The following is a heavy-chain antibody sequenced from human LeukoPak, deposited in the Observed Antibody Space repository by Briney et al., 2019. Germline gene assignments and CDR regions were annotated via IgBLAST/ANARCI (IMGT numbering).Heavy chain of an antibody. Sequence: GGSLRLSCAASGFTVSSNYMSWVRQAPGKGLEWVSVIYSGGSTYYADSVKGRFTISRHNSKSTLYLQMNSLRAEDTAVYYCAGSGYYSQDFDYWGQGTLVTVSS. J-gene: IGHJ4*02. CDR2: IYSGGST. V-gene: IGHV3-53*04. CDR1: GFTVSSNY. CDR3: AGSGYYSQDFDY. D-gene: IGHD3-22*01.